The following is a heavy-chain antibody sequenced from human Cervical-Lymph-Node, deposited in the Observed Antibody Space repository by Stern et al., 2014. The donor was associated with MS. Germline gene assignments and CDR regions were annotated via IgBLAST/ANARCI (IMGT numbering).Heavy chain of an antibody. J-gene: IGHJ4*02. CDR2: ISWNSGAI. Sequence: MQLVQSGGGLVQPGRSLRLSCAASGFTFDDYAMHWVRQAPGKGLEWVSGISWNSGAIVYADSMKGRFTISRDNAKSSLYLQMNSLRLDDTALYYCAKAGASGTPDSPTYYFDYWGQGALVTVSS. CDR1: GFTFDDYA. D-gene: IGHD1/OR15-1a*01. CDR3: AKAGASGTPDSPTYYFDY. V-gene: IGHV3-9*01.